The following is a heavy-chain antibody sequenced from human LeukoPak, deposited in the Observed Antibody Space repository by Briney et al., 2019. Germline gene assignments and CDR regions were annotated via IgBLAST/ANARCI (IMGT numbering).Heavy chain of an antibody. CDR1: GYTFTSYY. J-gene: IGHJ4*02. D-gene: IGHD6-19*01. V-gene: IGHV1-46*01. Sequence: ASVTVSCKASGYTFTSYYMHWVRQAPGQGLEWMGLINPSGGSPSYAQRFQGRITMTRDTSTSTVYMEVSSLRSEDSAVYYCARAGACSSGVFAYWGQGTLVTVSS. CDR2: INPSGGSP. CDR3: ARAGACSSGVFAY.